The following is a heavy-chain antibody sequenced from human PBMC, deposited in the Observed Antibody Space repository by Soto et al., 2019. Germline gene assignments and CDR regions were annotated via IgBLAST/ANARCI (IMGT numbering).Heavy chain of an antibody. J-gene: IGHJ4*02. CDR3: ARGTTTVTTFDY. V-gene: IGHV4-30-2*01. CDR1: GGSISSGGYS. Sequence: SETLSLTCAVSGGSISSGGYSWSWIRQPPGKGLECIGYIYHSGSTYYNPSLKSRVTISVDRSKNLLSLKLSSVTAADTAVYYCARGTTTVTTFDYWGRGTLVTV. D-gene: IGHD4-17*01. CDR2: IYHSGST.